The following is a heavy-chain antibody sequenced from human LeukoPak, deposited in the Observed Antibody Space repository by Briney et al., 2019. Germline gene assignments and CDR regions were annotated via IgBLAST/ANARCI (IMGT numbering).Heavy chain of an antibody. CDR2: MNAGNGNT. V-gene: IGHV1-3*01. CDR3: ARQRGYCSSTSCYRDAFDI. D-gene: IGHD2-2*01. J-gene: IGHJ3*02. Sequence: ASVKVSCKASGYTLTSYAMHWVRQAPGQRLEWMGWMNAGNGNTKYSQKFQGRVTITRDTSASTAYMELSSLRSEDTAVYYCARQRGYCSSTSCYRDAFDIWGQGTMVTVSS. CDR1: GYTLTSYA.